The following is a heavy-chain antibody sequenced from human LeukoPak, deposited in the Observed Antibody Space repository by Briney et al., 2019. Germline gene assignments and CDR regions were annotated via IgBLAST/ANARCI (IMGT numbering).Heavy chain of an antibody. V-gene: IGHV5-51*01. D-gene: IGHD4/OR15-4a*01. Sequence: GESLKISCQGSGYRFTNYWIGRVRQMPGKGLEWMGMINPGDSDTRYSPSFQGQVTFSADKSINTAYLQWSSLKASDTAMYYCARLANTAFDYWGQGSLVTVSS. CDR1: GYRFTNYW. CDR3: ARLANTAFDY. CDR2: INPGDSDT. J-gene: IGHJ4*02.